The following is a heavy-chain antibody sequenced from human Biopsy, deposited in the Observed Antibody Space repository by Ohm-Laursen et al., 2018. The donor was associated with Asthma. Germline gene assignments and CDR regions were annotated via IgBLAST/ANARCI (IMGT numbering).Heavy chain of an antibody. CDR3: ARAVDYSHYYGIDV. J-gene: IGHJ6*02. Sequence: SVKVSCNTSGYTFNSAGITWVRQAPGQGLEWMGWISVYNGNTKVAQKLQDRVTMITDTPTSTAYMELRSLRSDDTAVYFCARAVDYSHYYGIDVWGQGTTVTVS. CDR1: GYTFNSAG. V-gene: IGHV1-18*01. CDR2: ISVYNGNT. D-gene: IGHD3-10*01.